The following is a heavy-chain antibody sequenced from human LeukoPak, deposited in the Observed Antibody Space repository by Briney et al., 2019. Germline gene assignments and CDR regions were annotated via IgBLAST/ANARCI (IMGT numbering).Heavy chain of an antibody. V-gene: IGHV4-31*03. CDR3: ARAFIGVTNYFDS. J-gene: IGHJ4*02. CDR1: GVSISSGGYY. Sequence: SQTVSLTCTVSGVSISSGGYYYSWIRQHPGRGLEWLGYIYYSGNTYYNPSLKRRGTISVDTSKNQFSLELSSLTAADTAVYYCARAFIGVTNYFDSWGQGTLVTVSS. CDR2: IYYSGNT. D-gene: IGHD1-14*01.